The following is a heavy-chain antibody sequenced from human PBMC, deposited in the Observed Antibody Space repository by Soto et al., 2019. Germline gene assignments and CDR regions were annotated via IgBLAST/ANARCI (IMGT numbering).Heavy chain of an antibody. J-gene: IGHJ5*02. CDR2: IYYSGST. CDR3: ARSIDP. Sequence: LSLTCTVSGGSINNYYWSWIRQPPGKGLEWIGYIYYSGSTNYNPSLKSRVTISVDTSKNQFSLKLSSVTAADTAVYYCARSIDPWGQGTLVTVSS. V-gene: IGHV4-59*01. CDR1: GGSINNYY.